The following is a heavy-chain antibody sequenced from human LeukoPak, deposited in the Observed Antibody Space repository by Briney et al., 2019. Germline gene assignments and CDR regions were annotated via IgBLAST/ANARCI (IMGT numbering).Heavy chain of an antibody. Sequence: SVKVSCKASGGTFSSYAISWVRQAPGQGLEWMGGIIPIFGTANYAQKFQGRVTITTDESTSTAYMELSSLRSEDTAVYYCARGSGRYSYGSTYYYYYYMDVWGKGTTVTVSS. V-gene: IGHV1-69*05. CDR1: GGTFSSYA. CDR3: ARGSGRYSYGSTYYYYYYMDV. J-gene: IGHJ6*03. D-gene: IGHD5-18*01. CDR2: IIPIFGTA.